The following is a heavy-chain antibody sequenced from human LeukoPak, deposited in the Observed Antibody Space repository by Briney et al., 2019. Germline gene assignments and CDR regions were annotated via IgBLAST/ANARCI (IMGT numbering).Heavy chain of an antibody. J-gene: IGHJ6*03. CDR2: IYYTGST. CDR1: GGSISSSSYY. CDR3: ASQRRGGSFYYMDV. D-gene: IGHD1-26*01. Sequence: SETLSLTCTVSGGSISSSSYYWGWIRQPPGKGLEWIGSIYYTGSTYYNSFLKSRATISVDTSRNQFSLMMSSVTAADMAVYYCASQRRGGSFYYMDVWGKGTTVTVAS. V-gene: IGHV4-39*01.